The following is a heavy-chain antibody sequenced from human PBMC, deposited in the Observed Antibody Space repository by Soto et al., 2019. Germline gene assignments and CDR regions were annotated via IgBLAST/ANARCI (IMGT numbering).Heavy chain of an antibody. CDR2: IHYSGST. Sequence: SETLSLTCTVSGGSISSYYWSWIRQPPGKGLEWIGYIHYSGSTKYNPSLKSRVTISVDTSKNQFSLRLSSVTAADTAVYYCARDRGGVASNWFDPWGQGTLVTVSS. J-gene: IGHJ5*02. V-gene: IGHV4-59*01. CDR3: ARDRGGVASNWFDP. D-gene: IGHD3-10*01. CDR1: GGSISSYY.